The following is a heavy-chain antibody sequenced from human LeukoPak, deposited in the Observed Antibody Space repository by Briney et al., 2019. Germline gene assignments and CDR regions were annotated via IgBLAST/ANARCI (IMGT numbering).Heavy chain of an antibody. V-gene: IGHV4-61*02. CDR3: ARELSATVDY. CDR2: IYTSGST. D-gene: IGHD5-24*01. J-gene: IGHJ4*02. CDR1: GGSISSGSYY. Sequence: PSETLSLTCTVSGGSISSGSYYWSWIRQPAGKGLEWIGRIYTSGSTNYNPSLKSRVTISVDTSKNQFSLKLSSVTAADTAVYYCARELSATVDYWGQGTLVTVSS.